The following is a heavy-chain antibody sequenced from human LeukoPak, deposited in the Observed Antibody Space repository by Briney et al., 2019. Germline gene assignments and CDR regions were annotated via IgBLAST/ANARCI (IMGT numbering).Heavy chain of an antibody. CDR1: GYSISSGYY. Sequence: SETLSLTCTVSGYSISSGYYCGWIRQPPGKGVEWIGYIYCSGSTNYNPSLKRRVTISVDTSKNQFSLKLSSVTAADTAVYYCARAHRLGAHGGHFDYWGQGTLVSVSS. CDR3: ARAHRLGAHGGHFDY. CDR2: IYCSGST. D-gene: IGHD4-23*01. J-gene: IGHJ4*02. V-gene: IGHV4-61*01.